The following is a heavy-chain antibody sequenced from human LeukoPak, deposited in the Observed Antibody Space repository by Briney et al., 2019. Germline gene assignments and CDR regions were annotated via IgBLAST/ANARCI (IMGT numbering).Heavy chain of an antibody. Sequence: GASVKVSCKASGYTFTSYGISWVRQAPGKGLEWMGGFDPEDGETIYAQKFQGRVTMTEDTSTDTAYMELSSLRSEDTAVYYCARGGVMRTNGVCYPTGFDPWGQGTLVTVSS. J-gene: IGHJ5*02. V-gene: IGHV1-24*01. D-gene: IGHD2-8*01. CDR3: ARGGVMRTNGVCYPTGFDP. CDR1: GYTFTSYG. CDR2: FDPEDGET.